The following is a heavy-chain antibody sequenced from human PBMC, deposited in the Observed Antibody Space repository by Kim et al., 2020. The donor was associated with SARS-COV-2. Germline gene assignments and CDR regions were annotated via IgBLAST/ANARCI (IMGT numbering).Heavy chain of an antibody. CDR3: ARTRITMIVVVTHFDY. V-gene: IGHV4-31*02. J-gene: IGHJ4*02. D-gene: IGHD3-22*01. Sequence: SLKSRVTISVDTSKIQFSLKLSSVTAADTAVYYCARTRITMIVVVTHFDYWGQGTLVTVSS.